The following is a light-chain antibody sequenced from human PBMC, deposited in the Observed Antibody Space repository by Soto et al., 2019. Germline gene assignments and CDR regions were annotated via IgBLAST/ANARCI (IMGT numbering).Light chain of an antibody. Sequence: NFMLTQPHSVSESPGKTVTISCTRSSGSIASNYVQWYQQRPGSAPTPVTYEDNERPSGVPDRFSGSIDSSSNSASLTISGLKTDDEDDYYCQSYHSGNVVFGGGTKLTVL. CDR3: QSYHSGNVV. V-gene: IGLV6-57*04. CDR2: EDN. J-gene: IGLJ2*01. CDR1: SGSIASNY.